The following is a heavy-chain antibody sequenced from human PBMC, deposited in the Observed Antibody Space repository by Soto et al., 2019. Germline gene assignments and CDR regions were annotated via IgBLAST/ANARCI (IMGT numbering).Heavy chain of an antibody. CDR1: GYTFFSYA. Sequence: ASVKVSCKASGYTFFSYAISWVRQAPGQGLERMGWISAYNGNTFYAQKFQGRVTMTTDTSTSTAYMELKSLRSDDTAAYYCAKGGDCDSTTCYGRAFDSWGQGTLVTVSS. V-gene: IGHV1-18*01. D-gene: IGHD2-2*03. CDR2: ISAYNGNT. CDR3: AKGGDCDSTTCYGRAFDS. J-gene: IGHJ4*02.